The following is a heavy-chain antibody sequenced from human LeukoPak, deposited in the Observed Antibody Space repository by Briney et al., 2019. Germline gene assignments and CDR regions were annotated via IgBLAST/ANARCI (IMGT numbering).Heavy chain of an antibody. D-gene: IGHD6-19*01. CDR1: GGSFSGYY. CDR3: ARVSTGYSSGWYGFYFDY. V-gene: IGHV4-34*01. J-gene: IGHJ4*02. CDR2: INHSGST. Sequence: SETLSLTCAVYGGSFSGYYWSWIRQPPGKGLEWIGEINHSGSTNYNPSLKSRVTISVDTSKNQFSLKLSSVTAADTAVYYCARVSTGYSSGWYGFYFDYWGQGTLVTVSS.